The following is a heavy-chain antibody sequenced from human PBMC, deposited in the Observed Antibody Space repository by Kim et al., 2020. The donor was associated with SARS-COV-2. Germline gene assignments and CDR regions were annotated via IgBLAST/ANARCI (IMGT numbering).Heavy chain of an antibody. D-gene: IGHD3-10*01. V-gene: IGHV3-23*01. J-gene: IGHJ4*02. Sequence: DSVTGRFTISRDNSKNTLYLQMNSLRAEDTAVYYCAKDQLTMVRGVIDYWGQGTLVTVSS. CDR3: AKDQLTMVRGVIDY.